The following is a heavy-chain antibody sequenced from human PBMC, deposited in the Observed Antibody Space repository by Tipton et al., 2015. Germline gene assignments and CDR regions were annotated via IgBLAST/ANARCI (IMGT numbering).Heavy chain of an antibody. CDR1: GFTFSSYG. CDR3: ARDMSRLGELSLAFTMIVGQPDY. D-gene: IGHD3-16*02. V-gene: IGHV3-33*01. J-gene: IGHJ4*02. Sequence: SLRLSCAASGFTFSSYGMHWVRQAPGKGLEWVAVIWYDGSNKYYADSVKGRFTISRDNSKNTLYLQMNSLRAEDTAVYYCARDMSRLGELSLAFTMIVGQPDYWGQGTLVTVSS. CDR2: IWYDGSNK.